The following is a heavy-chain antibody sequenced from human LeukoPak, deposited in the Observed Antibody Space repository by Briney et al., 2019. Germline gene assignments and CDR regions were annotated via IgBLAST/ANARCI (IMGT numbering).Heavy chain of an antibody. CDR1: GYTFTGYY. CDR3: ATLGFGEYIGEFDY. CDR2: INPNSGGT. D-gene: IGHD3-10*01. Sequence: ASVKVSCKASGYTFTGYYMHWVRQAPGQGVEWMGWINPNSGGTNYAQKFQGRVTMTRDTSISTAYMELSRLRSDGTAVYYCATLGFGEYIGEFDYWGQGTLVTVSS. J-gene: IGHJ4*02. V-gene: IGHV1-2*02.